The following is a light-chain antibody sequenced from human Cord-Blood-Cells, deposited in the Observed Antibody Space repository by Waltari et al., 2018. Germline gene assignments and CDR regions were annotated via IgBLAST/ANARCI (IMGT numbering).Light chain of an antibody. V-gene: IGKV1-39*01. J-gene: IGKJ1*01. CDR3: QQGYSTRRT. CDR1: QSISSY. CDR2: AAS. Sequence: DIQMTQSPSSLSASVGDRVTITCRASQSISSYLHWYQQKPGRAPKLLMYAASSLQSGVPSRFSGSGSGTDFTLTISSRQPEDFATYYCQQGYSTRRTFGRGTKVEIK.